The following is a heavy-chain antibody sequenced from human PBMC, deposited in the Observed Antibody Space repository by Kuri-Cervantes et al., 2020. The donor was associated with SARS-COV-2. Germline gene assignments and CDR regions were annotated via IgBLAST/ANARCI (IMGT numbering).Heavy chain of an antibody. D-gene: IGHD3-22*01. CDR1: GFTFSSYS. J-gene: IGHJ4*02. CDR3: ARVSPISYYYDSSGYLDY. Sequence: GESLKISCAACGFTFSSYSMNWVRQAPGKGLEWVSSISSSSSYIYYADSVKGRFTISRDNAKNTLYLQMNSLRAEDTAVYYCARVSPISYYYDSSGYLDYWGQGTLVTVSS. V-gene: IGHV3-21*01. CDR2: ISSSSSYI.